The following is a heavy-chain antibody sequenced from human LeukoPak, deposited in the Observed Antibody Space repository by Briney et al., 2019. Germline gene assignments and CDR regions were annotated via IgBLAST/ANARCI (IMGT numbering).Heavy chain of an antibody. CDR1: GFSFSDAW. D-gene: IGHD3-10*01. J-gene: IGHJ4*02. CDR2: IESKTDGGTT. CDR3: TTYGSGRKFDY. V-gene: IGHV3-15*04. Sequence: PGGSLRLSCAASGFSFSDAWMSWVRQIPGKGLEGVGRIESKTDGGTTDYAAPVKGRCTISRDDSTNTLYLQMNSLKSEDTAVYYCTTYGSGRKFDYWGQGILVTVSS.